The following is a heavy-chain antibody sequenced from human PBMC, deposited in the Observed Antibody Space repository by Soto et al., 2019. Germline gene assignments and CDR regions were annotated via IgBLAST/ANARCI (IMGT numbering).Heavy chain of an antibody. Sequence: RASVKVSCKAIGYSFTSHYMHWVRQAPGQGLEWMGTIYPGGVNIGYAQKFKGRVTMTKDTSTSTVYMELNSLTSEDTAVYYCARYKSWHDLVWWFDPCGQRTLVTVSS. J-gene: IGHJ5*02. CDR2: IYPGGVNI. CDR1: GYSFTSHY. D-gene: IGHD1-1*01. CDR3: ARYKSWHDLVWWFDP. V-gene: IGHV1-46*03.